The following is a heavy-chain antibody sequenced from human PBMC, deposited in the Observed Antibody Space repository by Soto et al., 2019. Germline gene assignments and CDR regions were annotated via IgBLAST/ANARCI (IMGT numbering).Heavy chain of an antibody. CDR2: ISYDGSNK. CDR1: GFTFSSYG. V-gene: IGHV3-30*18. CDR3: AKSIGVTQFDY. Sequence: GGSLRLSCAASGFTFSSYGMHWVRQAPGKGLEWVAVISYDGSNKYYADSVKGRFTISRDNSKNTLYLQMNSLRAEDTAVYYCAKSIGVTQFDYWGQGTLVTVSS. D-gene: IGHD2-21*02. J-gene: IGHJ4*02.